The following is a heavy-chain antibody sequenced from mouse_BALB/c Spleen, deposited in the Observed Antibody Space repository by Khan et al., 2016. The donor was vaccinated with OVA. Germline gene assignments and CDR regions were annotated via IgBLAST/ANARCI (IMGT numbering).Heavy chain of an antibody. J-gene: IGHJ2*01. D-gene: IGHD1-1*01. CDR2: IYPGSGNT. CDR1: GYTFTDFY. V-gene: IGHV1-84*02. Sequence: VQLQESGPELVKPGASVKISCKASGYTFTDFYINWVKQKPGQGLEWIGWIYPGSGNTKYNEKFKDMATLTGDTSSSTAYMQLSSLTSEDTAVYFCAKGGYYGNSLFDYWGQGTTLTVSS. CDR3: AKGGYYGNSLFDY.